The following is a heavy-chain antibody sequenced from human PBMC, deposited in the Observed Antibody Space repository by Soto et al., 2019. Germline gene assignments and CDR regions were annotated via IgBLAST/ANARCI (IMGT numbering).Heavy chain of an antibody. Sequence: PSETLSLTCAVYGGSFSGYYWSWIRQPPGKGLEWIGEINHSGSTNYNPSLKSRVTISVDTSKNQFSLKLSSVTAADTAVYYCARTTNIVVVPAAIAWFDPWGQGTLVTVSS. CDR1: GGSFSGYY. D-gene: IGHD2-2*01. CDR2: INHSGST. V-gene: IGHV4-34*01. CDR3: ARTTNIVVVPAAIAWFDP. J-gene: IGHJ5*02.